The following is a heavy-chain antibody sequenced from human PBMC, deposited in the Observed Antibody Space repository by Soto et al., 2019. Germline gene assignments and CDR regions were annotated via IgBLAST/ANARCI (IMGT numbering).Heavy chain of an antibody. Sequence: SETLSLTCTVSGGSISSYYWSWIRQPPGKGLEWIGYIYYSGSTNYNPSLKSRVTISVDTSKNQFSLKLSSVTAADTAVYYCARETSEDLTIFGVVNKYNWFDPWGQGTLVTVSS. CDR2: IYYSGST. CDR1: GGSISSYY. CDR3: ARETSEDLTIFGVVNKYNWFDP. V-gene: IGHV4-59*01. J-gene: IGHJ5*02. D-gene: IGHD3-3*01.